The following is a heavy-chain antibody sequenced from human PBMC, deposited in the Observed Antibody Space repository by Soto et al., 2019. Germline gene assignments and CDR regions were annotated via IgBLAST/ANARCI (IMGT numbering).Heavy chain of an antibody. V-gene: IGHV1-46*01. J-gene: IGHJ4*02. CDR2: INPGGGYT. D-gene: IGHD3-22*01. Sequence: ASVKVSCKTSGYTCTHYYMHWVRLAPGQGLEWMGVINPGGGYTTYAQKVQGRVTMTRDTSTSTVYMELSSLKSEDTAVYYCGREYFDSRGTPPGDWGQGTLVTVSS. CDR1: GYTCTHYY. CDR3: GREYFDSRGTPPGD.